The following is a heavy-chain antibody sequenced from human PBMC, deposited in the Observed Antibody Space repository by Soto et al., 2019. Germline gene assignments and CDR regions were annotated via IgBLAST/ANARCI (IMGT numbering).Heavy chain of an antibody. CDR3: ARGKSLHYYYGMDV. CDR2: IRYDGSNK. CDR1: GFTFSSYG. J-gene: IGHJ6*02. Sequence: QVQLVESGGGVVQPGRSLRLSCAASGFTFSSYGMHWVRQAPGKGLEWVAVIRYDGSNKYYADSVKGRFTISRDNSKNTLYLQMNSLRAEDTAVYYCARGKSLHYYYGMDVWGQGTTVTVSS. V-gene: IGHV3-33*01.